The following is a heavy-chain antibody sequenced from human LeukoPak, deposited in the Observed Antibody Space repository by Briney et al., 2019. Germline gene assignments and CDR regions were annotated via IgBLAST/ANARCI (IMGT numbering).Heavy chain of an antibody. J-gene: IGHJ4*02. CDR2: ISSSSSYI. CDR1: GFTFSSYS. V-gene: IGHV3-21*01. D-gene: IGHD5-18*01. Sequence: GGSLRLSCAASGFTFSSYSMNWVRQAPGKGLEWVSSISSSSSYIYYADSVKGRFTISRDNAKNSLYLQTNSLRAEDTAVYYCARGGSYRVSYGHRREHYFDYWGQGTLVTVSS. CDR3: ARGGSYRVSYGHRREHYFDY.